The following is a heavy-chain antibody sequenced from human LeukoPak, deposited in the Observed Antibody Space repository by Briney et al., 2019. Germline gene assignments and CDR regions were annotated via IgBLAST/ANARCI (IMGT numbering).Heavy chain of an antibody. J-gene: IGHJ4*02. D-gene: IGHD6-19*01. CDR3: ARVRSPQWLLGGDYFDY. Sequence: ASVKVSCKASGYTFTSYYMHWVRQAPGQGLEWMGIINPSGGSTSYAQKFQGRVTMTRDTPTSTVYMELSSLRSEDTAVYYCARVRSPQWLLGGDYFDYWGQGTLVTVSS. CDR1: GYTFTSYY. CDR2: INPSGGST. V-gene: IGHV1-46*03.